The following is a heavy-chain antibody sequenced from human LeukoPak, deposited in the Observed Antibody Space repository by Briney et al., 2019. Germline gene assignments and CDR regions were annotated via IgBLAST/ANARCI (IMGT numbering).Heavy chain of an antibody. D-gene: IGHD3-3*01. CDR1: GSTFSSYG. V-gene: IGHV3-30*18. CDR3: AKDGEWTFDI. J-gene: IGHJ3*02. CDR2: ISYDGSNK. Sequence: GGSLRLSCAASGSTFSSYGMHWVRQAPGKGLEWVAVISYDGSNKYYADSVKGRFTISRDNSKNTLYLQMNSLGAEDTAIYYCAKDGEWTFDIWGQGTMVTVSS.